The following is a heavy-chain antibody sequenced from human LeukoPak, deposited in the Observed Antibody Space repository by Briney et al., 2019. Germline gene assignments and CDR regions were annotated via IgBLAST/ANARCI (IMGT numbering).Heavy chain of an antibody. J-gene: IGHJ4*02. V-gene: IGHV4-39*01. Sequence: SETLSLTCTVCGGSISSSSYYWGRIRQPPGKWLEWIGSIYYSGSTCYNPSLKSRVSISVDTSKNQFSLKLSSVTAADTAVYYCARSITIFGLVNFADYWGQGTLVTVSS. D-gene: IGHD3-3*01. CDR1: GGSISSSSYY. CDR3: ARSITIFGLVNFADY. CDR2: IYYSGST.